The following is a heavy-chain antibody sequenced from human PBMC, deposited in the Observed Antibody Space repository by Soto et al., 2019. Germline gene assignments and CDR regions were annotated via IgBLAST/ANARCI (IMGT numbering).Heavy chain of an antibody. CDR3: AREALIGLGFLRPLVPDKRPYFDY. CDR1: GGSISSGGYY. V-gene: IGHV4-31*03. CDR2: IYYSGST. J-gene: IGHJ4*02. D-gene: IGHD2-15*01. Sequence: SETLSLTCTVSGGSISSGGYYWSWIRQHPGKSLEWIGYIYYSGSTYYNPSLKSRVTISVDTSKNQFSLKLSSVTAADTAVYYCAREALIGLGFLRPLVPDKRPYFDYWGQGTLVTVSS.